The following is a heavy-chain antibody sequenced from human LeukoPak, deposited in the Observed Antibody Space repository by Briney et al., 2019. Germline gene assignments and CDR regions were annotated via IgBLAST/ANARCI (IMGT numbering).Heavy chain of an antibody. CDR3: AREGSSSWRGWYMDV. J-gene: IGHJ6*03. D-gene: IGHD6-13*01. Sequence: GGSLRLSCAASGFTFSNYWVSWVRWAPGKGVEWVANIKQDGSEKYYVDSVKGRFTISRDNAKNSLYLHMNSLRAEDTAVYYCAREGSSSWRGWYMDVWGKGTTVTISS. V-gene: IGHV3-7*01. CDR1: GFTFSNYW. CDR2: IKQDGSEK.